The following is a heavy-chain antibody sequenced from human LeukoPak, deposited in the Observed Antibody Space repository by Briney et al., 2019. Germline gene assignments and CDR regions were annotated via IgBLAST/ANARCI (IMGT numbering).Heavy chain of an antibody. D-gene: IGHD1-1*01. CDR1: GFTFSQAW. CDR3: TTHDPINRS. Sequence: GGSLRLSCAASGFTFSQAWMAWVRQAPGKGLEWVGRIKKKADGGTTDYTAPVKGRFTISRDDSENTLYLQMNSLKTEDTAMYYCTTHDPINRSWGQGTLVTVSS. J-gene: IGHJ4*02. V-gene: IGHV3-15*01. CDR2: IKKKADGGTT.